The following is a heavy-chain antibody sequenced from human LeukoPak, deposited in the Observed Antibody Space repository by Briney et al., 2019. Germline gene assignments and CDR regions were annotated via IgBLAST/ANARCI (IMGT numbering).Heavy chain of an antibody. D-gene: IGHD2-2*01. Sequence: PGESLNLSCQASGYSYSTYCITWVRQMPGKGLEWMGRIHPSDSATNYSPSFQAHDTVSIDKSSNPTRLQWSSLRASDTAMYICARHFYNAMFLYWVRGRVTLVTVSS. V-gene: IGHV5-10-1*01. CDR2: IHPSDSAT. J-gene: IGHJ4*01. CDR1: GYSYSTYC. CDR3: ARHFYNAMFLYWV.